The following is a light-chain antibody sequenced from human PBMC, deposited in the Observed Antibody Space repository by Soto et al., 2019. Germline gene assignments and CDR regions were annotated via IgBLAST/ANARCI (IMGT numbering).Light chain of an antibody. CDR1: QSVSSNY. CDR2: GAF. Sequence: EVVLTQSPGTLSLSPGERATLSCRASQSVSSNYLAWYQQKPGQAPRLLIYGAFTRATGIPDRFSGSGYGTDFTLTITRLEPEDFEVYDCQQYGRSPPLTFGGGTKVEMK. J-gene: IGKJ4*01. V-gene: IGKV3-20*01. CDR3: QQYGRSPPLT.